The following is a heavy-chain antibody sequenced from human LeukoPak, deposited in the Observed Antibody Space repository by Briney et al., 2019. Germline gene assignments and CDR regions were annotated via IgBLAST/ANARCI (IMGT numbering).Heavy chain of an antibody. CDR1: GGSISSSSYY. D-gene: IGHD4-17*01. V-gene: IGHV4-39*01. J-gene: IGHJ5*02. CDR2: IYYSGST. CDR3: ARQARDYGDNWFDP. Sequence: SETLSLTCTVSGGSISSSSYYWGWIRQPPGKGLGWIGSIYYSGSTYYNPSLKSRVTISVDTSKNQFSLKLSSVTAADTAVYYCARQARDYGDNWFDPWGQGTRVTVSS.